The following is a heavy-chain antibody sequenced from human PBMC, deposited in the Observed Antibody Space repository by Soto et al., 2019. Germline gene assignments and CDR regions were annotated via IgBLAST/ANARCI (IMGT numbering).Heavy chain of an antibody. J-gene: IGHJ5*02. CDR2: INPSGGST. D-gene: IGHD3-3*01. CDR3: ARRITIFGVLENWFDP. CDR1: GYTFTSYY. Sequence: ASVKVSCKASGYTFTSYYMHWVRQAPGQGLEWMGIINPSGGSTSYAQKFQGRVTMTRDTSTSTVYMELSSLRSEDTAVYYCARRITIFGVLENWFDPWGQGTLVTVSS. V-gene: IGHV1-46*03.